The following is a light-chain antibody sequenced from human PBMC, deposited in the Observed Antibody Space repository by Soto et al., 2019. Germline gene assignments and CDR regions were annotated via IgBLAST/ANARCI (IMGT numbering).Light chain of an antibody. CDR1: QAISSY. CDR3: QQFNDYPLT. Sequence: DIPLTQSPSFLSASVGDRVTITCRASQAISSYLAWYQQKPGKPPKLLIYGASTLQSDVPSRFSGSGSGTEFTLTVSSLQAEDYATYYCQQFNDYPLTFGGGTKVEIK. J-gene: IGKJ4*01. V-gene: IGKV1-9*01. CDR2: GAS.